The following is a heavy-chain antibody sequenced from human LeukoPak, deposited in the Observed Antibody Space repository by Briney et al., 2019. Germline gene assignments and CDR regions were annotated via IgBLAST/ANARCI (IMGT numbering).Heavy chain of an antibody. J-gene: IGHJ4*02. D-gene: IGHD3-10*01. CDR3: ARVMVRGVMVS. CDR1: GGSISSYY. V-gene: IGHV4-59*01. CDR2: IYYSGGT. Sequence: SETLSLTCTVSGGSISSYYWSWIRQPPGKGLEWIGYIYYSGGTNYNPSLKSRVTISVDTSKNQFSLKLSSVTAADTAVYYCARVMVRGVMVSWGQGTLVTVSS.